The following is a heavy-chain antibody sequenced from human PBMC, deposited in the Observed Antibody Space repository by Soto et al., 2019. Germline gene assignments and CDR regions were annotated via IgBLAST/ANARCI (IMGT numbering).Heavy chain of an antibody. CDR1: GFTFSYYA. V-gene: IGHV3-23*01. J-gene: IGHJ4*02. D-gene: IGHD6-19*01. Sequence: PGGSLRLSCAASGFTFSYYAMSWVRQTPGTGLEWVSGISGGGGTTYYAASVKGRFTISRDNSKNRLYLQINSLRAEDTAVYYCAKQAGYSSDPFEYWGQATLVTVS. CDR2: ISGGGGTT. CDR3: AKQAGYSSDPFEY.